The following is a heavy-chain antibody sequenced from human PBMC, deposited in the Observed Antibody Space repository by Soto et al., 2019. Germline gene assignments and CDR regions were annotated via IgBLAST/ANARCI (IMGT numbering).Heavy chain of an antibody. CDR3: AKVVAGRSYGMDV. CDR2: ISVSGGST. CDR1: GFTFSGYG. Sequence: GGSRRLSCAASGFTFSGYGMSWVRQAPGKGLEWVSAISVSGGSTYYADSVKGRFTISRDNSKNTLYLQMNSLRAEDTAVYYCAKVVAGRSYGMDVWGQGTTVTVSS. V-gene: IGHV3-23*01. D-gene: IGHD6-13*01. J-gene: IGHJ6*02.